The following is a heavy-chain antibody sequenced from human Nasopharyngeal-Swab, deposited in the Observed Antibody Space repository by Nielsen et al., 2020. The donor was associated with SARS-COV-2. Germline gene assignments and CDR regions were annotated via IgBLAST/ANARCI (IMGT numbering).Heavy chain of an antibody. D-gene: IGHD5-24*01. V-gene: IGHV4-59*13. J-gene: IGHJ4*02. Sequence: SETLSLTCAVSGGSISSSYYWSWIRQPPGKGLEWIGYIYYSGSTNYNPSLKSRVTISVDTSKNQFSLKLSSVTAADTAVYYCARGRGRDGYMRDWGQGTLVTVSS. CDR2: IYYSGST. CDR1: GGSISSSYY. CDR3: ARGRGRDGYMRD.